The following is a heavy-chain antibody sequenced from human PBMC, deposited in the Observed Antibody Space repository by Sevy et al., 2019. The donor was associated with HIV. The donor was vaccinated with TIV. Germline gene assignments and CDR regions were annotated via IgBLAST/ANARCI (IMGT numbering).Heavy chain of an antibody. Sequence: ASVKVSCKVSGYTLTELSMHWVRQAPGKGLEWMGSFDPEDGETIYAQNFQGRVTMTEDRSTNTANMELSNLRSDDTAVYYCATTKDYYHSSGYPFDYWRQGSLVTV. CDR2: FDPEDGET. CDR3: ATTKDYYHSSGYPFDY. CDR1: GYTLTELS. V-gene: IGHV1-24*01. D-gene: IGHD3-22*01. J-gene: IGHJ4*02.